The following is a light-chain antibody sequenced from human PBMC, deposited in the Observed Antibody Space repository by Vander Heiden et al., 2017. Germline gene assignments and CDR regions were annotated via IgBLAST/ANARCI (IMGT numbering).Light chain of an antibody. Sequence: QSVLTQPPSASGTPGQRVTVSCSGDNSTIGSNPVNWYQKLPGAAPKLLIYHNYQRPSGVPDRFSGSNSGTSASLAISGLQSEDEADYYCAAWDDTLNGPVFGGGTKLTVL. CDR3: AAWDDTLNGPV. CDR2: HNY. V-gene: IGLV1-44*01. J-gene: IGLJ2*01. CDR1: NSTIGSNP.